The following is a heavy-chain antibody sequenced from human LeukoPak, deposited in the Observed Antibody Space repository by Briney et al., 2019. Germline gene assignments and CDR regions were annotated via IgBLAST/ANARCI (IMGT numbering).Heavy chain of an antibody. CDR1: GFTVSSNY. J-gene: IGHJ4*02. V-gene: IGHV3-69-1*01. CDR3: ARDSYPARPYYYDLFDY. D-gene: IGHD3-22*01. Sequence: GGSLRLSCAASGFTVSSNYMSWVRQAPGKGLEWVSSISSSSYIYYADSVKGRFTISRDNAKNSLYLQMNSLRAEDTAVYYCARDSYPARPYYYDLFDYWGQGTLVTVSS. CDR2: ISSSSYI.